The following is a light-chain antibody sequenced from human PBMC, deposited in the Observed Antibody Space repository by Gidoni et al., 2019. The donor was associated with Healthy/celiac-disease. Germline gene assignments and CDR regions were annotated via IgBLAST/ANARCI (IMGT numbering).Light chain of an antibody. V-gene: IGKV3-15*01. CDR2: SAS. CDR1: QRVSST. J-gene: IGKJ5*01. Sequence: EILMTQSPATLSVSPGERATLSCRASQRVSSTLAWYQQKPGQAPTLLIYSASTRATGIPARFSGSGSGTEFTLTISSLQSEDFAVYYCQQYNNGPGTFGQGTRLEIK. CDR3: QQYNNGPGT.